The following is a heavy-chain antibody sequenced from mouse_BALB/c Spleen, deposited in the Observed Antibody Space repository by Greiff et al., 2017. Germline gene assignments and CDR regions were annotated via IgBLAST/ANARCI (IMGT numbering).Heavy chain of an antibody. CDR1: GDSITSGY. CDR2: ISYSGST. V-gene: IGHV3-8*02. J-gene: IGHJ1*01. Sequence: EVKLMESGPSLVKPSQTLSLTCSVTGDSITSGYWNWIRKFPGNKLEYMGYISYSGSTYYNPSLKSRISITRDTSKNQYYLQLNSVTTEDTATYYCAKIGGSTMITGVYFDVWGAGTTVTVSS. D-gene: IGHD2-4*01. CDR3: AKIGGSTMITGVYFDV.